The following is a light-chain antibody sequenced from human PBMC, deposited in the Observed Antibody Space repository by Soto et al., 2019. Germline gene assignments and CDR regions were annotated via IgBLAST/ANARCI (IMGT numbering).Light chain of an antibody. CDR2: EVS. CDR1: SSDVGGYNY. CDR3: SSYGGSTNLV. V-gene: IGLV2-8*01. J-gene: IGLJ3*02. Sequence: QSALIQPPSASGSPGQSVTISCTGTSSDVGGYNYVSWYQQHPGTAPKLMIYEVSKRPSGVPDRFSGSKSGNTASLTVSGLQVEDEADYYCSSYGGSTNLVFGGGTKLTVL.